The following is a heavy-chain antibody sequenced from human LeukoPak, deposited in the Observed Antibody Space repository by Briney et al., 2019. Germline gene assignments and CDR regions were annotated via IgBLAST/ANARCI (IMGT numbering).Heavy chain of an antibody. Sequence: YSGGSTYYADSAKGRFTISRDNSKNTLYLQMNSLRAEDTAVYYCARNSGSYPYFDYWGQGTLVTVP. CDR2: YSGGST. J-gene: IGHJ4*02. V-gene: IGHV3-53*01. CDR3: ARNSGSYPYFDY. D-gene: IGHD1-26*01.